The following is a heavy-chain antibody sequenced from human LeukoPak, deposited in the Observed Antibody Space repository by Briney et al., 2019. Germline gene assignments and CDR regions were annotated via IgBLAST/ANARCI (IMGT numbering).Heavy chain of an antibody. J-gene: IGHJ4*02. V-gene: IGHV4-30-4*08. Sequence: PSQTLSLTRTVSGGSISSGDYYWSWIRQPPGKGLEWIGYIYYSGSTYYNPSLKSRVTISVDTSKNQFSLKLSSVTAADTAVYYCAREEEQLVRTFDYWGQGTLVTVSS. CDR3: AREEEQLVRTFDY. CDR2: IYYSGST. CDR1: GGSISSGDYY. D-gene: IGHD6-6*01.